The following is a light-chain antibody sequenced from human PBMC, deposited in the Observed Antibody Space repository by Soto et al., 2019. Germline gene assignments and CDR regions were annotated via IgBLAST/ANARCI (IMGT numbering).Light chain of an antibody. CDR2: EVT. Sequence: QSALTQPPSASGSPGQSVTISCTGTSSDVGGYIHVSWYQQHPGKAPKVVIYEVTKRPSGVPDRFSGSKSGNTASLTVSGLQAEDEADYYCSSYAPTNTWLFGGGTKLTVL. CDR3: SSYAPTNTWL. J-gene: IGLJ3*02. CDR1: SSDVGGYIH. V-gene: IGLV2-8*01.